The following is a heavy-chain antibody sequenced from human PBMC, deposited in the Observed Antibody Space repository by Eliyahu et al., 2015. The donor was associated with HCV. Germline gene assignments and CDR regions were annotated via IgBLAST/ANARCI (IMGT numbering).Heavy chain of an antibody. CDR1: GFTFSSYW. CDR2: IKQDGSEK. V-gene: IGHV3-7*01. D-gene: IGHD6-13*01. Sequence: EVQLVESGGGLVQPGGSLRLSCAASGFTFSSYWMSWVRQAPGKGLEWVANIKQDGSEKYYVDSVKGRFTISRDNAKNSLYLQMNSLRAEDTAVYYCAREVSSSPWLFDYWGQGTLVTVSS. CDR3: AREVSSSPWLFDY. J-gene: IGHJ4*02.